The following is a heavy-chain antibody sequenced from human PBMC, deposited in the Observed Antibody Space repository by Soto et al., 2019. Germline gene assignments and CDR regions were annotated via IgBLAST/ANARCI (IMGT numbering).Heavy chain of an antibody. CDR1: GGSFSGYY. Sequence: SETLSLTSAVYGGSFSGYYWSWIRQPPGKGLEWIGEINHSGSTNYNPSLKSRVTISVDTSKNQFSLKLSSVTAADTAVYYCARILRVEYSGYDYFDYWGQGTLVTSPQ. CDR3: ARILRVEYSGYDYFDY. CDR2: INHSGST. J-gene: IGHJ4*02. D-gene: IGHD5-12*01. V-gene: IGHV4-34*01.